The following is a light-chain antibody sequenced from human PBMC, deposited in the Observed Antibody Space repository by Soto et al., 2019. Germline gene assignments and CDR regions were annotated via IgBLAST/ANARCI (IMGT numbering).Light chain of an antibody. V-gene: IGKV3-20*01. CDR1: QSVGSY. Sequence: IGLTQSPSTLSLSPGERATLSCRASQSVGSYFAWYQQKPGQAPRVVIYDTSSRATGIPDRFSGSGSGTDFTLTISRLEPEDFAVFYCQQYGISITFGQGTRLE. J-gene: IGKJ5*01. CDR3: QQYGISIT. CDR2: DTS.